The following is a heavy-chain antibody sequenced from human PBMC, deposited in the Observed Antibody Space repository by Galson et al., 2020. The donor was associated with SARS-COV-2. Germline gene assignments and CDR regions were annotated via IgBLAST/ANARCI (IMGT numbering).Heavy chain of an antibody. CDR3: ARGSIAVEGDYYYMDV. CDR1: GGSFSGYY. J-gene: IGHJ6*03. Sequence: SETLSLTCAVYGGSFSGYYWSWIRQPPGKGLEWIGEINHSGSTNYNPSLKSRVTISVDTSKNQFSLKLSSVTAADTAVYYCARGSIAVEGDYYYMDVWGKGTTVTVSS. D-gene: IGHD6-19*01. V-gene: IGHV4-34*01. CDR2: INHSGST.